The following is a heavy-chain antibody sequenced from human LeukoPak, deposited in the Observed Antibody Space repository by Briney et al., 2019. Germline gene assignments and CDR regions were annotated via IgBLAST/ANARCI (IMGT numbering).Heavy chain of an antibody. CDR3: ARADYGDLNWFDP. D-gene: IGHD4-17*01. V-gene: IGHV1-2*02. CDR1: GYTFTGYY. CDR2: INPNSGGT. J-gene: IGHJ5*02. Sequence: EASVKVSCKASGYTFTGYYMHWVRQAPGQGLEWMGWINPNSGGTNYAQKFQGRVTMTRDTSISTAYMELSRLRSDDTAVYYCARADYGDLNWFDPWGQGTLVTVSS.